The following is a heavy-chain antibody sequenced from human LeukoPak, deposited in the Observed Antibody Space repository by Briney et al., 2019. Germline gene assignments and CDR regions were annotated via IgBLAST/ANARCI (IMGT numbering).Heavy chain of an antibody. Sequence: GGSLRLSCAASGFSFSSYGMSWVRQAPGKGLEWVAFIRYDGSNKYYADSVKGRFIISRDNSNNTLYLLMNSLRAEDTAVYYCAKVLGSLSSLSAVWGKGTTVTVSS. CDR2: IRYDGSNK. CDR3: AKVLGSLSSLSAV. D-gene: IGHD3-16*02. CDR1: GFSFSSYG. V-gene: IGHV3-30*02. J-gene: IGHJ6*04.